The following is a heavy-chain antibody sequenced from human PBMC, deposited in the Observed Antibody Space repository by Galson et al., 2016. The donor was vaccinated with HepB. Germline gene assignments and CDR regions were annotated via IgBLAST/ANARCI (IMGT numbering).Heavy chain of an antibody. D-gene: IGHD3-10*01. Sequence: SLRLSCAASGFTSSNAWMSWVRQAPGKGLEWVGLIPLTTAGGPPDSAAPVKGRCTIARDDSKTTLYLQMNSLKTEDTAVYYCITDSEGIWGQGTLVTVSS. J-gene: IGHJ4*02. CDR1: GFTSSNAW. CDR2: IPLTTAGGPP. CDR3: ITDSEGI. V-gene: IGHV3-15*01.